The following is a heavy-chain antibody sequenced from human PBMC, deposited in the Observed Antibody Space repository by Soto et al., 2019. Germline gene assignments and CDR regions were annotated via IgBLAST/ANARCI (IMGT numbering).Heavy chain of an antibody. D-gene: IGHD3-22*01. CDR1: GGTFSSYA. V-gene: IGHV1-69*13. CDR3: ARSPALTYYYDSSGYYYDY. CDR2: IIPIFGTA. J-gene: IGHJ4*02. Sequence: SVKVSCKASGGTFSSYAISWVRQAPGQGLEWMGGIIPIFGTANYAQKFQGRVTITADESTSTAYMELSSLRSEDTAVYYCARSPALTYYYDSSGYYYDYWGQGTLVTVSS.